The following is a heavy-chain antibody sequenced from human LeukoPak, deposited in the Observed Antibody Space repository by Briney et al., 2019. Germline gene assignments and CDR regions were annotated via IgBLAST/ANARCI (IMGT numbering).Heavy chain of an antibody. D-gene: IGHD3-10*01. J-gene: IGHJ3*02. Sequence: GGSLRLSWAASGFTLSTHGMHWVRQAPGKGLEWVAFIRYDGINKYYADSVKGRFTISRGSFKNTLHLPMNSLRPEDTAVYYCAKEGDYYGSGSYRDGFDIWGQGTRATVSS. CDR3: AKEGDYYGSGSYRDGFDI. CDR2: IRYDGINK. CDR1: GFTLSTHG. V-gene: IGHV3-30*02.